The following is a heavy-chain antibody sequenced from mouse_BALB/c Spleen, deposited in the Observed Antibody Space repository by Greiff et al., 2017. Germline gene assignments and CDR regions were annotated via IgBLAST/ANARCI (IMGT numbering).Heavy chain of an antibody. CDR1: GFTFSDYY. Sequence: EVKLMESGGGLVKPGGSLKLSCAASGFTFSDYYMYWVRQTPEKRLEWVATISDGGSYTYYPDSVKGRFTISRDNAKNNLYLQMSSLKSEDTAMYYCAREGYDEGFAYWGQGTLVTVSA. V-gene: IGHV5-4*02. D-gene: IGHD2-2*01. CDR3: AREGYDEGFAY. J-gene: IGHJ3*01. CDR2: ISDGGSYT.